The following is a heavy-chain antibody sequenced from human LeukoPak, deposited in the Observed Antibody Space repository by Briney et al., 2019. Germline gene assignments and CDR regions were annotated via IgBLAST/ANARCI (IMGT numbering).Heavy chain of an antibody. D-gene: IGHD5-24*01. CDR2: IKQDGSEK. J-gene: IGHJ4*02. V-gene: IGHV3-7*03. CDR1: GFTFSSYW. CDR3: AKDDRWLQYND. Sequence: GGSLRLSCAASGFTFSSYWMSWVRQAPGKGLEWVANIKQDGSEKYYVDSVKGRFTISRDNSKNTVYLQMNSLRAEDTAIYYCAKDDRWLQYNDWGQGTLVTVSS.